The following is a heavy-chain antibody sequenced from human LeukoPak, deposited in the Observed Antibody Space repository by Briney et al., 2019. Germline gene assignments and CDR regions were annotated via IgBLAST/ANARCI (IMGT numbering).Heavy chain of an antibody. CDR2: IYTSGST. Sequence: SETLSLTCTVSGGSISSYYWSWIRQPAGKGLEWIGRIYTSGSTNYNPSLKSRVTMSVDTSKNQFSLKLSSVTAADTAVYYCARYRWSSSWASDAFDIWGQGTMVTVSS. CDR1: GGSISSYY. V-gene: IGHV4-59*10. CDR3: ARYRWSSSWASDAFDI. J-gene: IGHJ3*02. D-gene: IGHD6-13*01.